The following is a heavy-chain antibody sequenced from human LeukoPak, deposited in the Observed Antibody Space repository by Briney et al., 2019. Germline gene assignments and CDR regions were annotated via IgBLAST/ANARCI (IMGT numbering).Heavy chain of an antibody. J-gene: IGHJ6*02. D-gene: IGHD4-17*01. CDR2: VSSSGGT. CDR3: ARGYGDYGFWYYYGMDV. V-gene: IGHV4-4*07. CDR1: GGSVSTNY. Sequence: SENLSLTCTVSGGSVSTNYWSWIRQPAGKGLEWIGRVSSSGGTYYNPSLKSRVTMSLDTSKNQFSLRLNSVTAADTAVYYCARGYGDYGFWYYYGMDVWGQGTTVTVSS.